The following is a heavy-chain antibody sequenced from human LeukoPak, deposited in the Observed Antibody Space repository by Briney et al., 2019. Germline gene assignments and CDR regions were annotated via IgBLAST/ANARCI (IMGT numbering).Heavy chain of an antibody. CDR2: INHSGST. J-gene: IGHJ4*02. D-gene: IGHD3-3*01. CDR1: GGSFSGYY. V-gene: IGHV4-34*01. Sequence: SETLSLTCAVYGGSFSGYYWSWIRQPPGKGLEWIGEINHSGSTNYNPSLKSRVTISVDTSKNQFSLKLSSVTAADTAVYYCARGKGSYDFWSGYYIDYWGQGTLVTVSS. CDR3: ARGKGSYDFWSGYYIDY.